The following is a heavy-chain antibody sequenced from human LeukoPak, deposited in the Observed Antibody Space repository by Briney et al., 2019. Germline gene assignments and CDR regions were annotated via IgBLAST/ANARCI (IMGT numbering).Heavy chain of an antibody. CDR2: ISAYNGNT. J-gene: IGHJ4*02. V-gene: IGHV1-18*01. D-gene: IGHD3-3*01. CDR1: GYTFTSCG. Sequence: ASVKVSCKASGYTFTSCGMSWVRQAPGQGLEWMGWISAYNGNTNYAQKLQGRVTMTTDTSTSTAYMELRSLRSDDTAVYYCARDRTIFGVVINDLDYWGQGTLVTVSS. CDR3: ARDRTIFGVVINDLDY.